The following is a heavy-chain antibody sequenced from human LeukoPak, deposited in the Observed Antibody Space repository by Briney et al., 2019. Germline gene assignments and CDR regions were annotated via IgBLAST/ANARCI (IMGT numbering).Heavy chain of an antibody. CDR2: INHSGSP. CDR1: GGSFSGYY. CDR3: ARAMIVVIITTPGYFDL. D-gene: IGHD3-22*01. V-gene: IGHV4-34*01. Sequence: PSETLSLTCAVYGGSFSGYYWSWIRQPPGKGLEWIGEINHSGSPNYKPSLKSRVTISIDTSKNQFSLKLSSVTAADTAVYYCARAMIVVIITTPGYFDLWGRGTLVTVSS. J-gene: IGHJ2*01.